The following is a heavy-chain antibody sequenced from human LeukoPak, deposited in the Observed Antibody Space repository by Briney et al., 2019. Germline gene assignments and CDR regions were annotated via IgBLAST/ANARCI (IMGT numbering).Heavy chain of an antibody. V-gene: IGHV3-30*03. J-gene: IGHJ4*02. CDR3: ARDQDVAAAGTWGSLDY. CDR1: GFTFSYYG. D-gene: IGHD6-13*01. Sequence: GGSLRLSCAASGFTFSYYGIHWVRQAPGKGLEWVAVISYDATNKYYTDSVKGRFTISRDNPKNTLYLQMNSLRAEDTAVYYCARDQDVAAAGTWGSLDYWGQGTLVTVSS. CDR2: ISYDATNK.